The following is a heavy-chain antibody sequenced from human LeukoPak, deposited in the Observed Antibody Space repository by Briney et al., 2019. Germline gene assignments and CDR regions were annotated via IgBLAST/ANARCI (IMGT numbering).Heavy chain of an antibody. J-gene: IGHJ4*02. CDR2: INTNTGNP. Sequence: ASVKISCKASGYTFTGYAMRWVRQDPGQGLEWMGWINTNTGNPTYAQGFTGRFVFSLDTSVSTAYLQICSLKAEDTAVYYCARDHDYGNFDYWGQGTLVTVSS. CDR1: GYTFTGYA. CDR3: ARDHDYGNFDY. D-gene: IGHD4-17*01. V-gene: IGHV7-4-1*01.